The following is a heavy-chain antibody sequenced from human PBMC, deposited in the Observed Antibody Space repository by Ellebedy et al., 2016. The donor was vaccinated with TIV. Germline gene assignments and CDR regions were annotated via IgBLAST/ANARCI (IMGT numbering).Heavy chain of an antibody. J-gene: IGHJ4*02. CDR3: ARVPLDGAVAGTVEVAFDY. CDR1: GLIFSTYW. V-gene: IGHV3-7*03. D-gene: IGHD6-19*01. CDR2: IKEDGSET. Sequence: PGGSLRLFCAASGLIFSTYWMAWVRQAPGKGLEWVANIKEDGSETYYVDSVKGRFTISRDNAKNSLYLQMNTLRAEDTAVYYCARVPLDGAVAGTVEVAFDYWGQGTLVTVSS.